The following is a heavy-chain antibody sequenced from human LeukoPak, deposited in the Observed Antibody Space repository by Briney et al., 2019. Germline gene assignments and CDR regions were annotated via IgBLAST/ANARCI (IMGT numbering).Heavy chain of an antibody. CDR2: IHYSGLT. D-gene: IGHD1-7*01. J-gene: IGHJ4*02. CDR3: ARDPPEDEWNSLDS. Sequence: SETLSLTCTVSGVSVNGYYWNWIRQPPGKGLEWIGFIHYSGLTVYSPSFQSRVTMSVDTSRNQFSLDLSSVTAADTALYYCARDPPEDEWNSLDSWGQGTLVTVSS. V-gene: IGHV4-59*02. CDR1: GVSVNGYY.